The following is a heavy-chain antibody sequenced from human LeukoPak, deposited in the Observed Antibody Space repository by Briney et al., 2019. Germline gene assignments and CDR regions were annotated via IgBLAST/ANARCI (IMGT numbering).Heavy chain of an antibody. V-gene: IGHV3-30*18. Sequence: GGSLRLSCAASGFTFSSYGMHWVRQAPGKGLEWVAVISYDGSNKYYADSVKGRFTISRDNSKNTLYLQMNSLRAEDTAVYYCAKDNPGDYVLDYWGQGTLVTVSS. CDR1: GFTFSSYG. CDR2: ISYDGSNK. D-gene: IGHD4-17*01. CDR3: AKDNPGDYVLDY. J-gene: IGHJ4*02.